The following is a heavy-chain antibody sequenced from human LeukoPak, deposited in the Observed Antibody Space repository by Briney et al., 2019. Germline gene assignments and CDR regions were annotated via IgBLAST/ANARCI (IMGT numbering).Heavy chain of an antibody. D-gene: IGHD6-6*01. CDR1: GYTFTSYA. CDR3: ARDEREIAARTFDY. V-gene: IGHV1-69*13. Sequence: ASVKVSCKASGYTFTSYAMNWVRQAPGQGLEWMGGIIPIFGTANYAQKFQGRVTITADESTSTAYMELSSLRSEDTAVYYCARDEREIAARTFDYWGQGTLVTVSS. CDR2: IIPIFGTA. J-gene: IGHJ4*02.